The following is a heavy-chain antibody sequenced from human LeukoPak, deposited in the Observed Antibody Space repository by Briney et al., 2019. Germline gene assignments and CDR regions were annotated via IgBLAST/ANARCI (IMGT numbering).Heavy chain of an antibody. CDR2: IRAYNGNT. V-gene: IGHV1-18*01. CDR3: ARVITMVRGVFNWFDP. Sequence: ASVKVSCKASGYTFTSYGISWVRQAPGQGLEWMGWIRAYNGNTNYAQKLQGRVTMTTDTSTSTAYMELRSLRSDDTAVYYCARVITMVRGVFNWFDPWGQGTLVTVSS. J-gene: IGHJ5*02. CDR1: GYTFTSYG. D-gene: IGHD3-10*01.